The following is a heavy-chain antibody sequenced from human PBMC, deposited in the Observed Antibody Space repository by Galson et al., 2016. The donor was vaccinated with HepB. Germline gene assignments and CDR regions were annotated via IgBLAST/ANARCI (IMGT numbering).Heavy chain of an antibody. Sequence: SLRLSCAVSGFTVSSSYMAWLRQAPGKGLEWVSSISSAGGYLYYADSVEGRFTISRDNAKKSLYLQMNSLRVEDTAVYFCARANLAAAGVDFDFWGQGTLVTVSS. CDR2: ISSAGGYL. J-gene: IGHJ4*02. V-gene: IGHV3-21*01. CDR1: GFTVSSSY. CDR3: ARANLAAAGVDFDF. D-gene: IGHD6-13*01.